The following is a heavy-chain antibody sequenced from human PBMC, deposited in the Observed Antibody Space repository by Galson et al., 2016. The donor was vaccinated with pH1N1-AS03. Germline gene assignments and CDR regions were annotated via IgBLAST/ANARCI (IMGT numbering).Heavy chain of an antibody. V-gene: IGHV3-23*01. CDR1: GFTFTDFA. CDR3: ATDGTNGLLRWKY. Sequence: SLRLSCATSGFTFTDFAVSWVRQAPGRGLEWVSATSSSGGSTYYAESVKGRFTISRDYSKNTVDLQMNSLRAEDTAVYYCATDGTNGLLRWKYWGQGTLVTVSS. J-gene: IGHJ4*02. CDR2: TSSSGGST. D-gene: IGHD4-23*01.